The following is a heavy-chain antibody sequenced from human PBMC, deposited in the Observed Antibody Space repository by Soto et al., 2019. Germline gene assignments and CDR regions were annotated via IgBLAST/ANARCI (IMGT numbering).Heavy chain of an antibody. CDR1: GFTFSSYA. CDR2: ISIRGGDE. V-gene: IGHV3-30*03. Sequence: QVQLVESGGGVVQPGKSLRLSCAASGFTFSSYAMHWARQAPGKGLEWVTVISIRGGDEYYAESVSGRFTISRDDSKNTLYLQRDSLRVEDTAVYYCARGTIVARQHLDYWGQGTLVTVSS. D-gene: IGHD6-6*01. J-gene: IGHJ4*02. CDR3: ARGTIVARQHLDY.